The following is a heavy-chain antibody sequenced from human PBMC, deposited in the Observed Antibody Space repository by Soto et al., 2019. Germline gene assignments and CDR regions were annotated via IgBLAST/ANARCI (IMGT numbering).Heavy chain of an antibody. D-gene: IGHD2-15*01. Sequence: SVKVSCKASGGTFSSYAISWVRQAPGQGLEWMGGIIPIFGTANYAQKFQGRVTITADESTSTAYMELSSLRSEDTAVYYCARHPGGRGYFYGMDVWGQGTTVTVSS. CDR3: ARHPGGRGYFYGMDV. V-gene: IGHV1-69*13. CDR2: IIPIFGTA. J-gene: IGHJ6*02. CDR1: GGTFSSYA.